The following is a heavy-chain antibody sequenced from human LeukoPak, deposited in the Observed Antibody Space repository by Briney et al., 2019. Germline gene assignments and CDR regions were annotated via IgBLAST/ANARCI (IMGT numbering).Heavy chain of an antibody. CDR2: FDPEDGET. CDR3: ATLGSYYLAFDI. Sequence: ASVKVSCKVSGYTLTELSMHWVRQAPGKGLEWMGGFDPEDGETIYAQKFQGRVTMTEDTSTDTAYVELSSLRSEDTAVYYCATLGSYYLAFDIWGQGTMVTVSS. CDR1: GYTLTELS. V-gene: IGHV1-24*01. D-gene: IGHD1-26*01. J-gene: IGHJ3*02.